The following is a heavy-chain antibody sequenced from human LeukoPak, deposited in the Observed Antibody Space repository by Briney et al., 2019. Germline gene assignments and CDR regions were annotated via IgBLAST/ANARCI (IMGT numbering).Heavy chain of an antibody. CDR2: ISSTGSIM. J-gene: IGHJ3*02. D-gene: IGHD3-10*01. V-gene: IGHV3-48*03. Sequence: GGSLRLSCAASGFSFSSYEMNWVRQAPGKGLEWVSYISSTGSIMYSADSVKGRFTISRDNSKNTLYLQMNSLRAEDTAVYYCARGRFGELSVATFDIWGQGTMVTVSS. CDR3: ARGRFGELSVATFDI. CDR1: GFSFSSYE.